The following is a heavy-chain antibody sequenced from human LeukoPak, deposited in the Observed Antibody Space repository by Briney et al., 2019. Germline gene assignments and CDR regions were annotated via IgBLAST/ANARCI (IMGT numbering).Heavy chain of an antibody. D-gene: IGHD5-12*01. CDR1: GFTFSSHW. CDR3: ARDNGYSGYDPTFAY. CDR2: INSDGSST. Sequence: GGSLRLSCAASGFTFSSHWMHWVRQAPGKGLVWVSRINSDGSSTSYADSVKGRFTISRDNAKNTLYLQMNSLRAEDTAVYYCARDNGYSGYDPTFAYWGQGTLVTVSS. V-gene: IGHV3-74*01. J-gene: IGHJ4*02.